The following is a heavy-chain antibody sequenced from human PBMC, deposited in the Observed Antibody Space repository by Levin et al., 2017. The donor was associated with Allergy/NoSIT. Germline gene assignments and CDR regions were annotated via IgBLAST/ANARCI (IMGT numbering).Heavy chain of an antibody. J-gene: IGHJ6*02. D-gene: IGHD3-10*01. CDR1: GDSVSSNSAA. CDR2: TYYRSKWYN. CDR3: ARGYYGSREKGGKPGTMDV. Sequence: SETLSLTCAIYGDSVSSNSAAWNWIRQSPSRGLEWLGRTYYRSKWYNDYAVSVKSRITINPDTSKNQFSLQLNSVTPEDTAVYYCARGYYGSREKGGKPGTMDVWGQGTTVTVSS. V-gene: IGHV6-1*01.